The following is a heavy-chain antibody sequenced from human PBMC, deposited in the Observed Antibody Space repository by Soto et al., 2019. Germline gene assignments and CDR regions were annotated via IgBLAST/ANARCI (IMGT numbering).Heavy chain of an antibody. Sequence: ASVKGSCKASGYTFTSYDINWVRQATGQGLEWMGWMNPNSGNTGYAQKFQGRVTMTRNTSISTAYMELSSLRSEDTAVYYCARGMTCSGGSCYPDAFDIWGQGTMVTV. CDR2: MNPNSGNT. V-gene: IGHV1-8*01. D-gene: IGHD2-15*01. J-gene: IGHJ3*02. CDR1: GYTFTSYD. CDR3: ARGMTCSGGSCYPDAFDI.